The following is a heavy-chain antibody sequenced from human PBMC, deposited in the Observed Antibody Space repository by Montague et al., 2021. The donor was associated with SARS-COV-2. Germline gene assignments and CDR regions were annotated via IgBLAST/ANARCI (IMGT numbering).Heavy chain of an antibody. CDR3: ARVSLADDATRSDY. D-gene: IGHD5-12*01. J-gene: IGHJ4*02. CDR2: IYYSGST. V-gene: IGHV4-61*08. CDR1: GGSVSSGGYY. Sequence: SETLSLTCTVSGGSVSSGGYYWSWIRQPPGKGLEWIGYIYYSGSTNYNPSLKSRVTISLDTSKNQFSLKLTSVTAADTAVYYCARVSLADDATRSDYWGQGTLVTVSS.